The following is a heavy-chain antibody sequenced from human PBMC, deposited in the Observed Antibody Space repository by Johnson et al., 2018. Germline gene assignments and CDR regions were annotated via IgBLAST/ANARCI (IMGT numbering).Heavy chain of an antibody. V-gene: IGHV3-9*01. CDR3: VKDSQGLLYHDVLAV. CDR2: ISWNSDSR. D-gene: IGHD6-25*01. Sequence: VQLVQSGGALVQPGRSLRVSCVASGFIFDDFAMHWVRQVPGKGLEWVSSISWNSDSRDYVDSVTGRFTISRDNAKNSLYLEMNSLRPEDTALYYCVKDSQGLLYHDVLAVWGQGTLVTVSS. CDR1: GFIFDDFA. J-gene: IGHJ3*01.